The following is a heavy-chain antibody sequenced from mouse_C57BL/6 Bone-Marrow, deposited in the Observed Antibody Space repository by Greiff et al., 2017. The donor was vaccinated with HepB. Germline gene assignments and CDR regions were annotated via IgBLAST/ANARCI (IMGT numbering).Heavy chain of an antibody. CDR3: ARYASITASNFDY. D-gene: IGHD1-3*01. V-gene: IGHV7-3*01. Sequence: EVKLMESGGGLVQPGGSLSLSCAASGFTFTDYYMSWVRQPPGKALEWLGFIRNKANGYTTEYSASVKGRFTISRDNYQSILYLQMNALRAEDSATYYCARYASITASNFDYWGQGTTLTVSS. J-gene: IGHJ2*01. CDR1: GFTFTDYY. CDR2: IRNKANGYTT.